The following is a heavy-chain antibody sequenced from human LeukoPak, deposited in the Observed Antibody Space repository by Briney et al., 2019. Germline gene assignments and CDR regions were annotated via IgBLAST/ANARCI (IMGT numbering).Heavy chain of an antibody. Sequence: SETLSLTCTVSGGSISSYYWSWIRQPPGKGLEWIGYIYYSGSTNYNPSLKSRVTISVDTSKNQFSLKLSSVTAADTAVYYCARDLEQLVGAFDYWGQGTLVTVSS. CDR2: IYYSGST. D-gene: IGHD6-6*01. CDR1: GGSISSYY. CDR3: ARDLEQLVGAFDY. V-gene: IGHV4-59*12. J-gene: IGHJ4*02.